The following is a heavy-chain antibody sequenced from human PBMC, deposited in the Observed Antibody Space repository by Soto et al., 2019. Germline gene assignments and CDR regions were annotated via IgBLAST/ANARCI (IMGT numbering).Heavy chain of an antibody. J-gene: IGHJ4*02. Sequence: GGSLRLSCAASGFTFSSYAMHWVRQAPGKGLEWVAVISYDGSNKYYADSVKGRFTISRDNSKNTLYLQMNSLRAEDTAVYYSAKDFSDSSGYYLGYFDYWGQGTLVTVSS. CDR3: AKDFSDSSGYYLGYFDY. CDR1: GFTFSSYA. V-gene: IGHV3-30-3*01. CDR2: ISYDGSNK. D-gene: IGHD3-22*01.